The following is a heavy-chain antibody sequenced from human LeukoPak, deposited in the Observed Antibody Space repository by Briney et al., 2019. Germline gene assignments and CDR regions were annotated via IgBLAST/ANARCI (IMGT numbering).Heavy chain of an antibody. V-gene: IGHV4-59*11. D-gene: IGHD3-3*01. CDR3: AREDITIFGEVNWFDP. Sequence: SETLSLTCTVSGGSISSHYWSWIRQPPGKGLEWIGYIYYSGSTNYNPSLKSRVTISVDTSKNQFSLKLSSVTAADTAVYYCAREDITIFGEVNWFDPWGQGTLVTVSS. J-gene: IGHJ5*02. CDR1: GGSISSHY. CDR2: IYYSGST.